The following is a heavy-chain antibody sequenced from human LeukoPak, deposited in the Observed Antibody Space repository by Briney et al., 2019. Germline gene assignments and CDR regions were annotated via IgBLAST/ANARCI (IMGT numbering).Heavy chain of an antibody. J-gene: IGHJ4*02. Sequence: SETLSLTCAVYGGSFSGYYWSWIRQPPGKGLEWIGEINHSGSTNYNPSLKSRVTISVDTSKNQFSLKLSSVTAADTAVYYCARHRHGPKYYYGSGSDRLHFDYWGQGTLVTVSS. CDR2: INHSGST. CDR1: GGSFSGYY. V-gene: IGHV4-34*01. CDR3: ARHRHGPKYYYGSGSDRLHFDY. D-gene: IGHD3-10*01.